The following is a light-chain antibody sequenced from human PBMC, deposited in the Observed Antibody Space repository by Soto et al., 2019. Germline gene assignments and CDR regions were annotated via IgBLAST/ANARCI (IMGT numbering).Light chain of an antibody. J-gene: IGLJ1*01. V-gene: IGLV2-14*03. CDR3: SSYTSTSTPDV. Sequence: QSALTQPASVSGSPGQSIAISCTGTSSDIGGYNYVSWYQQHPGKAPKLLIYDVTHRPSGVSNRFSGSKSGDTASLTISGLQAEDEGDYYCSSYTSTSTPDVFGTGTKLTVL. CDR1: SSDIGGYNY. CDR2: DVT.